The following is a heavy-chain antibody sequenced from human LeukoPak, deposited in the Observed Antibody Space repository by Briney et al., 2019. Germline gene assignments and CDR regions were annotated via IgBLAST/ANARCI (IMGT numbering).Heavy chain of an antibody. CDR2: LSAYNGNT. Sequence: ASVKVSCKASGYTFTSYGISWVRQAPGQGLEWMGWLSAYNGNTNYAQKLQGRVTMTTDTSTSTAYMELRSLRSDDTAVYYCARDGYYYDSSGYKHFDYWGQGTLVTVSS. D-gene: IGHD3-22*01. CDR1: GYTFTSYG. J-gene: IGHJ4*02. CDR3: ARDGYYYDSSGYKHFDY. V-gene: IGHV1-18*01.